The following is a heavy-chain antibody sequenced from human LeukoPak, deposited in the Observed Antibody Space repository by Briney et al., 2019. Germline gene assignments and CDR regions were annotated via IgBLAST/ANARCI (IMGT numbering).Heavy chain of an antibody. CDR2: ISYDGGNK. CDR1: GFTFSSYA. V-gene: IGHV3-30-3*01. J-gene: IGHJ4*02. D-gene: IGHD3-22*01. Sequence: GGPLRLSCAASGFTFSSYAMHWVRQAPGKGLEWVAVISYDGGNKYYADSVKGRFTISRDNSKNTLYLQMNSLRAEDTAVYYCARGSRTYYYDSSGYYGFDYWGQGTLVTVSS. CDR3: ARGSRTYYYDSSGYYGFDY.